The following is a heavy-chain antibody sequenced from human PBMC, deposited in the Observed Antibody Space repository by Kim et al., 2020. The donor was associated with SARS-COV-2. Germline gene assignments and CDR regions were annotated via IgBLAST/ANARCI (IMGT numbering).Heavy chain of an antibody. CDR2: ISSSSSYI. CDR3: ARAYSSGWTYCDN. J-gene: IGHJ4*02. CDR1: GFTFSSYS. Sequence: GGSLRLSCAASGFTFSSYSMNWVRQAPGKGLEWVSSISSSSSYIYYADSVKGRCTISRDNAKNSLYLQMTSLRAEDTAVYYCARAYSSGWTYCDNWGQGSLDTVSS. V-gene: IGHV3-21*01. D-gene: IGHD6-19*01.